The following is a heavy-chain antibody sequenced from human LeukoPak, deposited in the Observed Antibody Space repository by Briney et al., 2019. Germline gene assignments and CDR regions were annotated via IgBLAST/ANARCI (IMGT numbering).Heavy chain of an antibody. V-gene: IGHV3-23*01. D-gene: IGHD6-6*01. CDR2: VSGTGGRT. CDR1: GFTFSSYA. CDR3: VKASSSSPQYNWFDA. J-gene: IGHJ5*02. Sequence: GGCLRLSCAASGFTFSSYAMSWVRQAPGKGLEWVSVVSGTGGRTYYADSVKGRFTISRDNSKNTLYLQMNSLRAEDTALYYCVKASSSSPQYNWFDAWGQGTLVTVSS.